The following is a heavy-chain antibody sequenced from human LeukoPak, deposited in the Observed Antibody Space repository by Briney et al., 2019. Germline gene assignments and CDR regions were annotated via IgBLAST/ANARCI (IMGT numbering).Heavy chain of an antibody. V-gene: IGHV3-21*01. CDR3: AREGPDYVCPDY. CDR1: GFTFSSYS. D-gene: IGHD4-17*01. Sequence: GGSLRLSCAASGFTFSSYSMNWVRQAPGKGLEWVSSISSSSSYIYYADSVKGRFTISRDNAKNSLYLQMNSLRAEDTAVYYCAREGPDYVCPDYWGQGTLVTVSS. J-gene: IGHJ4*02. CDR2: ISSSSSYI.